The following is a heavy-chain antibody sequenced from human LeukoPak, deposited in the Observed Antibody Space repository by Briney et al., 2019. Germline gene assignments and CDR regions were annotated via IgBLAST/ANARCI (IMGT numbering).Heavy chain of an antibody. V-gene: IGHV1-18*01. Sequence: EASVKVSLKASGYIFTSYGISWVRQAPSQGLEGMGWITACNGNTNYAQKLQDSVTMTTDTSTSTAYMELRSLSSDDTVVYYCARRASVGSVRRGTMVRGVTSSDYYYYYMDVWGKGTTVSISS. J-gene: IGHJ6*03. CDR1: GYIFTSYG. D-gene: IGHD3-10*01. CDR3: ARRASVGSVRRGTMVRGVTSSDYYYYYMDV. CDR2: ITACNGNT.